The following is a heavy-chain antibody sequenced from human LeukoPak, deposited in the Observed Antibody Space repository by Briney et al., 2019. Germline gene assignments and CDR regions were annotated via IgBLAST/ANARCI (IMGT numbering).Heavy chain of an antibody. CDR2: INHSGST. CDR3: ARDHSSSRGPGSDYYMDV. Sequence: PSETLSLTCAVYGGSFSGYYWSWIRQPPGKGLEWIGEINHSGSTNYNPSLKSRVTISVDTSKNQFSLKLSSVTAADTAVYYCARDHSSSRGPGSDYYMDVWGKGPTVTVSS. CDR1: GGSFSGYY. D-gene: IGHD6-13*01. V-gene: IGHV4-34*01. J-gene: IGHJ6*03.